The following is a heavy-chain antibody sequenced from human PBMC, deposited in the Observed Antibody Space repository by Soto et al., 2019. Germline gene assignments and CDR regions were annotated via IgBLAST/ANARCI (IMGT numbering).Heavy chain of an antibody. CDR2: IWYDGSNK. Sequence: GGSLRLSSAAAGFTCRSYGMHWVRQAPGKGLEWVAVIWYDGSNKYYADSVKGRFTISRDNSKNTLYLQMNSLRAEDTAVYYCARPRNYYDSSGYPDYWGQGTLVTVSS. CDR3: ARPRNYYDSSGYPDY. CDR1: GFTCRSYG. J-gene: IGHJ4*02. V-gene: IGHV3-33*01. D-gene: IGHD3-22*01.